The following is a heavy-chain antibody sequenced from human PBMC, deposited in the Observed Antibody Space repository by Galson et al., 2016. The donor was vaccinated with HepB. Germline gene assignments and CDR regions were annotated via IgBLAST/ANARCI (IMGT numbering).Heavy chain of an antibody. V-gene: IGHV3-33*01. Sequence: SLRLSCAASGFVFSDYGMHWVRQPPGKGLEWVAQSHYDLLREFYAESVEGRFTVSRDKSKNTLYLQMDSLRVEDTAVYYCARRMAGVFGNWLDSWGQGTLVTVSS. D-gene: IGHD6-19*01. CDR1: GFVFSDYG. CDR3: ARRMAGVFGNWLDS. CDR2: SHYDLLRE. J-gene: IGHJ5*01.